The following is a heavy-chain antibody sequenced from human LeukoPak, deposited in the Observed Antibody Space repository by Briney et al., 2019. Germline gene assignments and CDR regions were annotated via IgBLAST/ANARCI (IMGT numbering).Heavy chain of an antibody. V-gene: IGHV3-21*01. J-gene: IGHJ3*02. Sequence: GGSLRLSCAASGFTFSSYSMHWVRQAPGKGLEWVSSISGSSYSILYAASVKGRFTISRDNAENSLYLQMSSLRAEDTAVYYCARSSSGDAFDIWGQGSMVTVSS. CDR1: GFTFSSYS. D-gene: IGHD3-3*01. CDR3: ARSSSGDAFDI. CDR2: ISGSSYSI.